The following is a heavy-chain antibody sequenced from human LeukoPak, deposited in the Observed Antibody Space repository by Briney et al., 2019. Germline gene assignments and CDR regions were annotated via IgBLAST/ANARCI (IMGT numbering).Heavy chain of an antibody. V-gene: IGHV1-8*01. D-gene: IGHD5-24*01. CDR1: GYTFTSYD. J-gene: IGHJ4*02. CDR3: ARGMRWLPMGGY. Sequence: EASVKVSCKASGYTFTSYDINWVRQATGQGLEWMGWMNPNSGNTGYAQKFQGRVTMTRNTSISTAYMELSSLRSEDTAVYYCARGMRWLPMGGYWGQGTLVTVSS. CDR2: MNPNSGNT.